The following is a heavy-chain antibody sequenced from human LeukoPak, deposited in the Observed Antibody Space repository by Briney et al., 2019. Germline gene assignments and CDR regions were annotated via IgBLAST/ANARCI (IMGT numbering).Heavy chain of an antibody. V-gene: IGHV5-51*01. J-gene: IGHJ4*02. CDR1: GYSFASYW. CDR3: ARHNNWGFDY. D-gene: IGHD7-27*01. Sequence: GESLKIPCKASGYSFASYWIGWVRQMSGKGLEWMAIIHPNDASTIYSPSFQGQVTISADKSISTAYLQWSTLKASDTAIYYCARHNNWGFDYWDRGTLLTVSS. CDR2: IHPNDAST.